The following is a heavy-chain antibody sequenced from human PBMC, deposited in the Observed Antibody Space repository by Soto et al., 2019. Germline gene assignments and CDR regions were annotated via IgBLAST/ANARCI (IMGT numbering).Heavy chain of an antibody. Sequence: GESLKISCKGSGYNFANYWIGWVRQMPGKGLEWMGMIFPGDSDTKNSPSLQGQITMSVDKSDSSAYLQWRSLKASDTAMYYCAAGYTTGPDAFDIWGQGTMVTV. CDR3: AAGYTTGPDAFDI. CDR1: GYNFANYW. V-gene: IGHV5-51*01. CDR2: IFPGDSDT. D-gene: IGHD6-13*01. J-gene: IGHJ3*02.